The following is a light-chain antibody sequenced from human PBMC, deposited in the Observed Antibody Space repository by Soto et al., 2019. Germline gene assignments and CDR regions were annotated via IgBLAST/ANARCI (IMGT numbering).Light chain of an antibody. CDR1: SSHVGGYNY. J-gene: IGLJ2*01. CDR3: SSYTTSDTLV. V-gene: IGLV2-14*01. Sequence: QSALTQPASVSGSPGQSITISCTRTSSHVGGYNYVSWFQQHPGKAPKLMIYEVSNRPSGVSNRFSGSKSGNTASLTISGLQAEDEADYFCSSYTTSDTLVFGGGTKLTVL. CDR2: EVS.